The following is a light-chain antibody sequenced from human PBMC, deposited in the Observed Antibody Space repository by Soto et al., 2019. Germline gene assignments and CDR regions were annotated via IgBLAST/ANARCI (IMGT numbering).Light chain of an antibody. CDR2: EVT. J-gene: IGLJ1*01. V-gene: IGLV2-8*01. CDR3: SSYGGSNNFV. CDR1: SSDVGGYNF. Sequence: QSVLTQPPSASGSPGQSVTISCIGTSSDVGGYNFVSWYQHFPGKAPKLIIYEVTKRPSGVPDRFSGSKSGNTASLTVSGLQTDDEADYYCSSYGGSNNFVFGTGTKVTVL.